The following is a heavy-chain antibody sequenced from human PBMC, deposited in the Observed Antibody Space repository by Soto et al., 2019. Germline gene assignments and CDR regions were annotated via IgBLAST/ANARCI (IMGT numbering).Heavy chain of an antibody. CDR1: GFTFGGYS. V-gene: IGHV3-30-3*01. CDR3: ARDQSYGWYALTGYFDL. CDR2: ISHDGTKK. D-gene: IGHD6-19*01. J-gene: IGHJ2*01. Sequence: QMQLVESGGGMVQPGRSLRPSCAASGFTFGGYSMHWVRQAPGKGLEWVAVISHDGTKKYYADSVKGRFTISRDNSKDTLYLQMDSLRPEDTAVYYCARDQSYGWYALTGYFDLWGRGTLVSVSS.